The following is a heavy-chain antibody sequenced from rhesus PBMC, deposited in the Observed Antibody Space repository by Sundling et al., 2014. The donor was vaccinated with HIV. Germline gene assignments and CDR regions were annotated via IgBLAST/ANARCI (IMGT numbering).Heavy chain of an antibody. V-gene: IGHV4S2*01. Sequence: QVQLQESGPGLVKPSETLALTCAVSGASISSNYWSWIRQAPGKGLEWIGRIYGSGAFTDYNPSLKSRLTLSVDTSKNHLSLNLSSVTAADTAVYYCARALYWGDYYDAIDSWGQGVLVTVSS. CDR1: GASISSNY. J-gene: IGHJ4*01. D-gene: IGHD3-34*01. CDR2: IYGSGAFT. CDR3: ARALYWGDYYDAIDS.